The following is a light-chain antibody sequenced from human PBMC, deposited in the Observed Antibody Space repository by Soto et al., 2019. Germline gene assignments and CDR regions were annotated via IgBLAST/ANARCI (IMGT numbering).Light chain of an antibody. CDR2: GAS. J-gene: IGKJ5*01. Sequence: EIVMTQSPATLSVSPGERATLSCRASQSVSSNLAWYQQRPGQAPRLLIYGASNRATGIPDRFSGSGSGTDFTLTISDVQPEDFATYYCQQYSHLITFGQGTRLEIK. CDR1: QSVSSN. CDR3: QQYSHLIT. V-gene: IGKV3D-15*01.